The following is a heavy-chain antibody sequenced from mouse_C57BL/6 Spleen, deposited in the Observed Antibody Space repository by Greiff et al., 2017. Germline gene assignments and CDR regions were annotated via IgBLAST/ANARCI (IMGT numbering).Heavy chain of an antibody. CDR1: GYTFTDYE. D-gene: IGHD1-1*01. CDR3: TTSTVDYFDY. CDR2: IDPETGGT. V-gene: IGHV1-15*01. Sequence: QVHVKQSGAELVRPGASVTLSCKASGYTFTDYEMHWVKQTPVHGLEWIGAIDPETGGTAYNQKFKGKAILTADKSSSTAYMELRSLTSEDSAVYYCTTSTVDYFDYWGQGTTLTVSS. J-gene: IGHJ2*01.